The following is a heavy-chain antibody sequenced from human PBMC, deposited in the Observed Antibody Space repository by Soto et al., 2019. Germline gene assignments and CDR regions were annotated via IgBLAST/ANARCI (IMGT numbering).Heavy chain of an antibody. J-gene: IGHJ4*02. CDR3: ARGKSNYYGYYFDY. CDR2: IYNSGIT. V-gene: IGHV4-59*11. D-gene: IGHD3-10*01. Sequence: PSETLSLTCTVSGGSISSHYCSWIRQSPWKGLEWIGYIYNSGITKYNPSLKSRVTISVDTSKNHFSLKVSPVTAADTAVYYCARGKSNYYGYYFDYCGQGTLVTFSS. CDR1: GGSISSHY.